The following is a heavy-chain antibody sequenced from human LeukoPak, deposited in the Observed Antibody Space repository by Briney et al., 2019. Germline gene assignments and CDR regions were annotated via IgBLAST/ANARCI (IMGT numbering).Heavy chain of an antibody. V-gene: IGHV3-48*02. CDR2: IISSGSNI. D-gene: IGHD3-10*01. J-gene: IGHJ4*02. CDR3: ARVGPRGAALTYYFDC. CDR1: GFTFSSYG. Sequence: GGSLRLSCAASGFTFSSYGMSWVRQAPGKWLEWVSHIISSGSNIYYADSVKGRLTISRDNAKNSLYLQMNSLRDEDTAVYYCARVGPRGAALTYYFDCWGQGTLVTVSS.